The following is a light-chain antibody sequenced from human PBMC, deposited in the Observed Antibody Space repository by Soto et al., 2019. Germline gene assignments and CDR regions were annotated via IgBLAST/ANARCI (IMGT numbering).Light chain of an antibody. Sequence: DIVMTQSPDSLAVSLGERATINCKSSQSVLFSSNSKNYLAWYQLKPGQPPKLLIYWASTRESGVPDRFSGRGTGKDNTLSSSTLQAESVTFYSCQQYESTPLTCGGGTKVEIK. CDR2: WAS. CDR3: QQYESTPLT. CDR1: QSVLFSSNSKNY. J-gene: IGKJ4*01. V-gene: IGKV4-1*01.